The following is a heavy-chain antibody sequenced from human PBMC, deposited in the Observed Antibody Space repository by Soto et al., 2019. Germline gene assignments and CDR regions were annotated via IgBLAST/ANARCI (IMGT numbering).Heavy chain of an antibody. CDR1: GGSISRGGYY. CDR3: ARDPAP. CDR2: TYNSVST. Sequence: QVQLQELGPGLVKPSETLSLTCTVSGGSISRGGYYWSWIRQNPGKGLGWIGYTYNSVSTYYNPSLKSRVTISVDTSKNQFSLKLTSVTAADTAVYYCARDPAPWGQGTLVTVSS. J-gene: IGHJ5*02. V-gene: IGHV4-31*03.